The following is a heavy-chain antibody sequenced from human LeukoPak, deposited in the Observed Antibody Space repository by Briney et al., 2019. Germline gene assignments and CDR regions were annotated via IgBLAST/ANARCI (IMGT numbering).Heavy chain of an antibody. CDR1: GFTFSSYA. V-gene: IGHV3-30-3*01. CDR3: ARDATVSYYSSGWNPFDY. D-gene: IGHD6-19*01. CDR2: ISYDGSNK. Sequence: GGSLRLSCAASGFTFSSYAMHWVRQAPGKGLEWVAVISYDGSNKYYADSVKGRFTISRDNSKNTLYLQMNSLRAEDTAVYYCARDATVSYYSSGWNPFDYWGQGTLVTVSS. J-gene: IGHJ4*02.